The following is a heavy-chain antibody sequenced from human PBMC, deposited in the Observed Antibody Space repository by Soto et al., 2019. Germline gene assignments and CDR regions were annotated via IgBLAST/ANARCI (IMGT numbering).Heavy chain of an antibody. V-gene: IGHV4-30-2*01. J-gene: IGHJ5*02. D-gene: IGHD6-13*01. CDR3: ARASLSSSWYEDNWFDP. CDR2: IYHSGST. Sequence: SETLSLTCAVSGGPITGVVTPGAWTRKQPGRGLEWIGYIYHSGSTYYNPSLKSRVTISVDRSKNQFSLKLSSVTAADTAVYYCARASLSSSWYEDNWFDPWGQGTLVTVSS. CDR1: GGPITGVVTP.